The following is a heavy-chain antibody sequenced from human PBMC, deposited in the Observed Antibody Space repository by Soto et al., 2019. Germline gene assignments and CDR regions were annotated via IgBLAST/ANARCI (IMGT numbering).Heavy chain of an antibody. CDR2: ISGGGSIT. V-gene: IGHV3-23*01. D-gene: IGHD2-15*01. Sequence: EVQLLESGGGLVQPGGSLRLSYAASGFTFSSYAMNWVRQAPGKGLEWVSTISGGGSITFYGNSVKGRFTISRDNPKNTLCLQMNSLRAEDTAIYYCASQGVVEAATPWFDPWGQGTLVTVSS. CDR1: GFTFSSYA. CDR3: ASQGVVEAATPWFDP. J-gene: IGHJ5*02.